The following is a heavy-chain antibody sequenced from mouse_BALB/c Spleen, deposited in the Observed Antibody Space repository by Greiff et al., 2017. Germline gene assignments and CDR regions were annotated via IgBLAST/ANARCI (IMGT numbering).Heavy chain of an antibody. CDR1: GFNIKDTY. V-gene: IGHV14-3*02. D-gene: IGHD2-14*01. CDR2: IDPANGNT. Sequence: VHVKQSGAELVKPGASVKLSCTASGFNIKDTYMHWVKQRPEQGLEWIGRIDPANGNTKYDPKFQGKATITADTSSNTAYLQLSSLTSEDTAVYYCARSGRYDAYYVAYWGQGTPLTVSS. CDR3: ARSGRYDAYYVAY. J-gene: IGHJ2*01.